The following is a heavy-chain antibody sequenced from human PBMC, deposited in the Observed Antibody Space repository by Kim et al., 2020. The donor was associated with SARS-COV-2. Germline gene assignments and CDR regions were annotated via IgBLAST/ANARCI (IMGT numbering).Heavy chain of an antibody. CDR3: AVDTAMVGPYYYYYYGMDV. V-gene: IGHV3-21*01. D-gene: IGHD5-18*01. J-gene: IGHJ6*02. CDR2: ISSSSSYI. Sequence: GGSLRLSCAASGFTFSSYSMNWVRQAPGKGLEWVSSISSSSSYIYYADSVKGRFTISRDNAKNSLYLQMNSLRAEDTAVYYCAVDTAMVGPYYYYYYGMDVWGQCTTVTVSS. CDR1: GFTFSSYS.